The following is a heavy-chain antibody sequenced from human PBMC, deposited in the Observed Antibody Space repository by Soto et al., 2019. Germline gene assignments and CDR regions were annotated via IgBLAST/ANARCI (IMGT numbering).Heavy chain of an antibody. V-gene: IGHV1-69*01. Sequence: QVQLVQSGAEVREPGSSVKVSCTASGGKFSIYAISWVRQAPGQGLEWMGGFMPMFGTSNYAQKFKGRVTITADESTRTVYMELSSLMSEDTAIYYCARDMWSEKPPRYYYGMDVWGQGTTVTVSS. CDR1: GGKFSIYA. J-gene: IGHJ6*02. D-gene: IGHD1-20*01. CDR3: ARDMWSEKPPRYYYGMDV. CDR2: FMPMFGTS.